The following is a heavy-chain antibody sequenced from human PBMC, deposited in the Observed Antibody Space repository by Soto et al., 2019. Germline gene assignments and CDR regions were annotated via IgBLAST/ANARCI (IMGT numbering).Heavy chain of an antibody. CDR1: GGSFSGYY. CDR2: INHSGST. CDR3: ARGHAEYGMDV. Sequence: QVQLQQWGAGLLKPSETLSLTCAVYGGSFSGYYWSWIRQPPGKGLEWIGEINHSGSTNYNPSLKSRVTISVDTSKNQFSLKLSSVTAADTAVYYCARGHAEYGMDVWGQGTTVTVSS. J-gene: IGHJ6*02. V-gene: IGHV4-34*01.